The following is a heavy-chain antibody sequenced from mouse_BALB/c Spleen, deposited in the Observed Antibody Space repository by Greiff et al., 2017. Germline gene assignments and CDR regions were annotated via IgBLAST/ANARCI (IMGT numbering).Heavy chain of an antibody. CDR2: ISDGGSYT. Sequence: EVQLVESGAGLVKPGGSLTLSCAASGFTFSDYYMNWVRQTPEKGLEWVATISDGGSYTYYPASVKGRFTISRDNAKNNLYLQMSSLKAEDTALYYCAREGGRRAMDYWGQGTSVTVSS. D-gene: IGHD6-1*01. CDR3: AREGGRRAMDY. J-gene: IGHJ4*01. V-gene: IGHV5-4*02. CDR1: GFTFSDYY.